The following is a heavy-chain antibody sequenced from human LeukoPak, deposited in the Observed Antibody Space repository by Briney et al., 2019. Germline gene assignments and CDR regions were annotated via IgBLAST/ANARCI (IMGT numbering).Heavy chain of an antibody. CDR1: GYTLTELS. CDR2: FDPEDGET. CDR3: ATVALDGGYSIAFDI. V-gene: IGHV1-24*01. Sequence: ASVKVSCKVSGYTLTELSMHWVRQAPGKGLEWMGGFDPEDGETIYAQKFQGGVTMTEDTSTDTAYMELSSLRSEDTAVYYCATVALDGGYSIAFDIWGQGTMVTVSS. D-gene: IGHD4-23*01. J-gene: IGHJ3*02.